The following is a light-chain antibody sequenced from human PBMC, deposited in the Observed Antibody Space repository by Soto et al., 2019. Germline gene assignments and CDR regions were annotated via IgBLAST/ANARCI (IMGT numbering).Light chain of an antibody. CDR3: QQFNSYSRT. J-gene: IGKJ1*01. CDR2: KAS. CDR1: QSISSW. V-gene: IGKV1-5*03. Sequence: DIQMTQSPSILSASVGDRVTITCRASQSISSWLAWYQQKPGKAPKLLIYKASSLESGVPSRFSSSGSGTEFTLTITSLQPDDFATYYCQQFNSYSRTFGQGTKVDI.